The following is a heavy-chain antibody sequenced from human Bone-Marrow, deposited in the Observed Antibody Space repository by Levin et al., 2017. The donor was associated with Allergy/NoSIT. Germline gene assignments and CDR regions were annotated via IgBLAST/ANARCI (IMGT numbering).Heavy chain of an antibody. CDR1: GFTFSSYG. CDR3: AMLHVDTAMAFLFDY. D-gene: IGHD5-18*01. Sequence: LSLTCAASGFTFSSYGMHWVRQAPGKGLEWVAVISYDGSNKYYADSVKGRFTISRDNSKNTLYLQMNSLRAEDTAVYYCAMLHVDTAMAFLFDYWGQGTLVTVSS. J-gene: IGHJ4*02. CDR2: ISYDGSNK. V-gene: IGHV3-30*03.